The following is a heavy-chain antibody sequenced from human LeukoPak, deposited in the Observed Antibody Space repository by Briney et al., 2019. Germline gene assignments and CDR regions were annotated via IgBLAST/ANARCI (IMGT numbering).Heavy chain of an antibody. J-gene: IGHJ6*02. Sequence: SETLSLTCTVSGGSISSSSYYWTWIRQPPGKGLEWIGYIYYSGSTNYNPSLTSRVTISVDTSRNHFSLKLSSVTAADTAVYYCARIRLEWFGESRYYYGMDVWGQGTMVTVSS. D-gene: IGHD3-10*01. V-gene: IGHV4-61*03. CDR2: IYYSGST. CDR1: GGSISSSSYY. CDR3: ARIRLEWFGESRYYYGMDV.